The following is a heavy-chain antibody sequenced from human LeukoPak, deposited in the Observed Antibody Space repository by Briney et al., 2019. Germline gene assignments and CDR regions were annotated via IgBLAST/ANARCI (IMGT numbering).Heavy chain of an antibody. J-gene: IGHJ5*02. CDR2: IYTSGST. Sequence: SETLSLTCTVSGGSISSGSYYRSWIRQPAGKGLEWIGRIYTSGSTNYNPSLKSRVTISVDTSKNQFSLKLSSVTAADTAVYYCARVRYSSNWFDPWGQGTLVTVSS. CDR1: GGSISSGSYY. V-gene: IGHV4-61*02. CDR3: ARVRYSSNWFDP. D-gene: IGHD6-13*01.